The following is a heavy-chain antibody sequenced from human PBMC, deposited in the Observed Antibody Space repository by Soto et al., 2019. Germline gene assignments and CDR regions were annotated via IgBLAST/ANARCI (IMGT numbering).Heavy chain of an antibody. Sequence: ASVKVSCKASGYTFTGYYMHWVRQAPGQGLEWMGWINPNSGGTNYAQKFQGWVTMTRDTSISPAYMELSRLRSDDTAVYYCARVSSSWYGGFFDYWGQGTLVTVSS. CDR3: ARVSSSWYGGFFDY. CDR2: INPNSGGT. J-gene: IGHJ4*02. V-gene: IGHV1-2*04. D-gene: IGHD6-13*01. CDR1: GYTFTGYY.